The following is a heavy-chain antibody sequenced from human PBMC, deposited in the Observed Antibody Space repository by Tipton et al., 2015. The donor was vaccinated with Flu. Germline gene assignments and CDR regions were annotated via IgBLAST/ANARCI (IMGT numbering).Heavy chain of an antibody. Sequence: TLSLTCAVYGGSFSGYYWSWIRQPPGKGLEWIGEINHSGSTNYNPSLKSRVTISVDTSKNQFSLKLSSVTAADTAVYYCARGFPVYYYDSSGYYNRYGFDYWGRGTLVTVSS. J-gene: IGHJ4*02. CDR1: GGSFSGYY. CDR2: INHSGST. D-gene: IGHD3-22*01. CDR3: ARGFPVYYYDSSGYYNRYGFDY. V-gene: IGHV4-34*01.